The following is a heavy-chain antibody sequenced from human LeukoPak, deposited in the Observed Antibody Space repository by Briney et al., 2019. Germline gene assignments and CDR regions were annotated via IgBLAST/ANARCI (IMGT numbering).Heavy chain of an antibody. CDR1: GGSFSGYY. CDR2: INHSGST. J-gene: IGHJ5*02. Sequence: SETLSLTCAVYGGSFSGYYWSWIRQPPGKGLEWIGEINHSGSTNYNPSLKSRVTISVDTSKNQFSLKLSSVTVADTAVYYCARTLAMRNWFDPWGQGTLVTVSS. D-gene: IGHD2-2*01. V-gene: IGHV4-34*01. CDR3: ARTLAMRNWFDP.